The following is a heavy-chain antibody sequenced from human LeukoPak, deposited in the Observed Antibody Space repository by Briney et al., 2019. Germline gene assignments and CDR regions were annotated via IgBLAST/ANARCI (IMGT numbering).Heavy chain of an antibody. CDR2: IYHSGNI. CDR1: GYFISSGNY. D-gene: IGHD1-20*01. V-gene: IGHV4-38-2*02. CDR3: ARARYNWNSSYYYYMDV. J-gene: IGHJ6*03. Sequence: SETLSLTCTVSGYFISSGNYWGWIRQPPGKGLEWIGSIYHSGNINFNPYFKSRVTISIDTSKNQFSLKLTSVTAADTAVYCCARARYNWNSSYYYYMDVWGKGTTVTVSS.